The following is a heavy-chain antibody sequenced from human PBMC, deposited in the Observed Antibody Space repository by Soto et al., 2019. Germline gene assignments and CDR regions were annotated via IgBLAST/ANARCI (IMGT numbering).Heavy chain of an antibody. CDR3: AKDYGSGSPNPHGAFDI. D-gene: IGHD3-10*01. CDR1: GFTFDDYA. V-gene: IGHV3-9*01. CDR2: ISWNSGSI. J-gene: IGHJ3*02. Sequence: AGGSLRLSCAASGFTFDDYAMHWVRQAPGKGLEWVSGISWNSGSIGYADSVKGRFTISRDNAKNSLYLQMNSLRAEDTALYYCAKDYGSGSPNPHGAFDIWGQGTMVTVSS.